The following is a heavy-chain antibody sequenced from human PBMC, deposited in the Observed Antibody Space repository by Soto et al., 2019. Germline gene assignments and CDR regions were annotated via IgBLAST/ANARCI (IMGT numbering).Heavy chain of an antibody. D-gene: IGHD1-1*01. J-gene: IGHJ6*02. CDR3: ARWIEAPTGYYYYALDV. V-gene: IGHV5-10-1*01. Sequence: TGESLKISCKVSVYSFRDYWISWVRQMPGKGLEWVARIDPTDSNAIYSPAFQGHVTVSADKSISTTYLQWSSLKASDTAIYYCARWIEAPTGYYYYALDVWGQGTTVTVSS. CDR2: IDPTDSNA. CDR1: VYSFRDYW.